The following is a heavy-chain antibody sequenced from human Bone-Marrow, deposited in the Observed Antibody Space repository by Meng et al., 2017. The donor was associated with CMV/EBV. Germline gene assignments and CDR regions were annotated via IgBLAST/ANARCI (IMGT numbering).Heavy chain of an antibody. D-gene: IGHD5-24*01. Sequence: SVKVSCKASGYTFTGYYMHWVRQAPGQGLEWMGWINPNSGGTNYAQKFQGRVTMTRDTSISTAYMELRSLRSDDTAVYFCARDRDGYNGQDFWGRGTLVTVSS. J-gene: IGHJ4*02. V-gene: IGHV1-2*02. CDR3: ARDRDGYNGQDF. CDR2: INPNSGGT. CDR1: GYTFTGYY.